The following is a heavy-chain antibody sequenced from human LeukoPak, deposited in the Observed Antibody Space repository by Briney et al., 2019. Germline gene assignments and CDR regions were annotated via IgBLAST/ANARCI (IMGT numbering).Heavy chain of an antibody. D-gene: IGHD6-13*01. CDR3: ARMFRSSWYINWFDP. CDR2: IYYSGST. V-gene: IGHV4-39*01. Sequence: KSSETLSLTCTVSGASISSSSYYWAWIRQSPGKGLEWIANIYYSGSTYYNPSLNSRVTISVDMSKNQFSLKLSFVTAADTAMYYCARMFRSSWYINWFDPWGQGTLVTVSS. CDR1: GASISSSSYY. J-gene: IGHJ5*02.